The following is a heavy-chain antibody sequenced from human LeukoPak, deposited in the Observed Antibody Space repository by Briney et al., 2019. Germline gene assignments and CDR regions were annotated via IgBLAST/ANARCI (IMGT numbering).Heavy chain of an antibody. D-gene: IGHD5-18*01. V-gene: IGHV1-69*05. CDR1: GGTFSSYA. Sequence: SVKVSCKASGGTFSSYAISWVRQAPGQGLEWMGRIIPIFGTANYAQKFQGRVTITTDESTSTAYMELSSLRSEDTAVYYCARAVSVGNTAIVLWGQGTLVTVSS. J-gene: IGHJ4*02. CDR2: IIPIFGTA. CDR3: ARAVSVGNTAIVL.